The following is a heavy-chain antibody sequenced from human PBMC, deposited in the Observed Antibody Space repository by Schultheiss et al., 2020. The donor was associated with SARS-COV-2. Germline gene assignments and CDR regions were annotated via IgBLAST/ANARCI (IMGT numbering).Heavy chain of an antibody. V-gene: IGHV4-59*12. CDR2: IYYSGNS. CDR1: GGSISSYY. J-gene: IGHJ6*02. D-gene: IGHD6-13*01. CDR3: ARAGVGYSNLDYYGMDV. Sequence: SETLSLTCTVSGGSISSYYWSWIRQPPGKGLEWIGYIYYSGNSYYNPSLKSRVTVSVDTSKNQFSLKLSSVTAADTAVYYCARAGVGYSNLDYYGMDVWGQGTTVTVSS.